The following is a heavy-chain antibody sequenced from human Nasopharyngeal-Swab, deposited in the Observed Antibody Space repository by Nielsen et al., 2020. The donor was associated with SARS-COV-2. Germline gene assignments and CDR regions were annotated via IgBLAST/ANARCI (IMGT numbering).Heavy chain of an antibody. CDR2: FDPEDGET. J-gene: IGHJ4*02. CDR3: ATADVKNYYDSSGYSLDY. D-gene: IGHD3-22*01. V-gene: IGHV1-24*01. Sequence: ASVKVSYKVSGYTLTDFSMHWVRQAPGKGLEWMGGFDPEDGETIYAQKFQGRVTMTEDTSTDTAYMELSSLRSEDTAVYYCATADVKNYYDSSGYSLDYWGQGTLVTVSS. CDR1: GYTLTDFS.